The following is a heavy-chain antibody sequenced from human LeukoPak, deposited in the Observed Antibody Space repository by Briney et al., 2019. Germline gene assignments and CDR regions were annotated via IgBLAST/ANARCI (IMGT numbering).Heavy chain of an antibody. D-gene: IGHD3-22*01. CDR2: ISAYNGNT. Sequence: AAVKVSCKASGYTFTSYGISWVRQAPGQGLEWMGWISAYNGNTNYAQKLQGRVTLTTDTSTSTAYMELRSLRSDDTAVYYCARLRVPYNYDSSGYYYAHSDWGQRTLVTVSS. V-gene: IGHV1-18*01. CDR3: ARLRVPYNYDSSGYYYAHSD. J-gene: IGHJ4*02. CDR1: GYTFTSYG.